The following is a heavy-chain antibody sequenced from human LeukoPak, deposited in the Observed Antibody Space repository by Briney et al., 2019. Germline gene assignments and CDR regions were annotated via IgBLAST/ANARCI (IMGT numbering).Heavy chain of an antibody. CDR1: GFTFSRFG. J-gene: IGHJ4*02. V-gene: IGHV3-48*02. Sequence: GGSLRLSCAASGFTFSRFGMNWVRQAQGKGLEWVSYISSNGNPIYYADSVKGRFANSRDNAKNSLYLQMNSLRDDDTAVYYCVQKGGTDYWGQGTRVTVSS. CDR2: ISSNGNPI. D-gene: IGHD1-26*01. CDR3: VQKGGTDY.